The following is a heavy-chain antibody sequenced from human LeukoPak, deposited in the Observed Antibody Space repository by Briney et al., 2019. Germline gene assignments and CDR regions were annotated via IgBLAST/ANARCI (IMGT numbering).Heavy chain of an antibody. CDR2: IIPILGIA. J-gene: IGHJ5*02. Sequence: SVKVSCKASGGTFSSYAISWVRQAPGQGLEWMGRIIPILGIANYAQKFQGRVMITADKSTSTAYMELSSLRSEDTAVYYCARDLVIGGWFDPWGQGTLVTVSS. CDR1: GGTFSSYA. D-gene: IGHD2/OR15-2a*01. V-gene: IGHV1-69*04. CDR3: ARDLVIGGWFDP.